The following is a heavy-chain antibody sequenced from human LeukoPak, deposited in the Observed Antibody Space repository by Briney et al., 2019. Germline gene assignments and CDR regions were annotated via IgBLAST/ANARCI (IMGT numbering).Heavy chain of an antibody. D-gene: IGHD6-6*01. J-gene: IGHJ2*01. CDR1: GFTFDDYA. CDR3: AKDKYSSSHWYFDL. CDR2: ISWNSGSI. Sequence: GGSLRLSCAASGFTFDDYAMHWVRQAPGKGLEWVSGISWNSGSIDYADSVKGRFTISRDNAKNSLYLQMNSLRAEDMALYYCAKDKYSSSHWYFDLWGRGTLVTVSS. V-gene: IGHV3-9*03.